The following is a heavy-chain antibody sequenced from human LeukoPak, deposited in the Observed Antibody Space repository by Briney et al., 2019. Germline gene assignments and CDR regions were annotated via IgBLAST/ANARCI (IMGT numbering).Heavy chain of an antibody. CDR3: ARGGIAAVSY. CDR2: IYYSGST. Sequence: KTSETLSLTCTVFGGSISSYYWGWIRQPPGKGLEWIGSIYYSGSTYYNPSLKSRVTISVDTSKNQFSLKLRSVTAADTAVYYCARGGIAAVSYRGQGTLVTVSS. V-gene: IGHV4-39*01. CDR1: GGSISSYY. D-gene: IGHD6-13*01. J-gene: IGHJ4*02.